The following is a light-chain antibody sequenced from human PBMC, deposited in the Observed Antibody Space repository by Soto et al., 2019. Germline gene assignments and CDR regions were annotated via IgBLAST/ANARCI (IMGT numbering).Light chain of an antibody. J-gene: IGKJ5*01. Sequence: DIVMTQSPDSLAVSLGERATINCKSSQSVSYSSNNKNYLAWYQQKPGQPPKLLIYWASTRESGVPARFSGSGSGTEFTLTISSLQSEDFAVYYCQQYSNWPPITFGQGTRLEIK. CDR3: QQYSNWPPIT. CDR1: QSVSYSSNNKNY. V-gene: IGKV4-1*01. CDR2: WAS.